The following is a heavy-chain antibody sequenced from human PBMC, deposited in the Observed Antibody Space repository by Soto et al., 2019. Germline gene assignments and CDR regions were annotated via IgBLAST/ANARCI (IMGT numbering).Heavy chain of an antibody. D-gene: IGHD6-13*01. CDR1: GDSVISSYYY. Sequence: SETLSLTCTVSGDSVISSYYYWVLIRQPPGKGLEWIGSIFYSGSTYYNPSLKSRVTMSVDTSKNQFSLKLSSVTAADTAVYYCARRFSSRQIYHYGMDVWGPGTTVTVSS. V-gene: IGHV4-39*01. J-gene: IGHJ6*02. CDR2: IFYSGST. CDR3: ARRFSSRQIYHYGMDV.